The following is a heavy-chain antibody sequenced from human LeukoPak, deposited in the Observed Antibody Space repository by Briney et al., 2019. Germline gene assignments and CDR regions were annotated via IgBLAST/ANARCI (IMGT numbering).Heavy chain of an antibody. Sequence: GASVKVSCKASGYTFTGYYMHWVRQAPGQGLEWMGWINPNSGGTNYAQKFQGRVTMTRDTSISTAYMELSRLRSDDTAVYYCARSSGGYCSGGSCYSLFYWGQGTLVTVSS. V-gene: IGHV1-2*02. CDR3: ARSSGGYCSGGSCYSLFY. J-gene: IGHJ4*02. CDR1: GYTFTGYY. CDR2: INPNSGGT. D-gene: IGHD2-15*01.